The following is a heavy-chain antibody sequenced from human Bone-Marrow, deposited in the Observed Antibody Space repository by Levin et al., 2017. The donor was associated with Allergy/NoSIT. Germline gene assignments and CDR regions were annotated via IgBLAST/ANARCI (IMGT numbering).Heavy chain of an antibody. V-gene: IGHV4-31*03. J-gene: IGHJ4*02. CDR1: GGSISRGVNY. D-gene: IGHD2-21*01. CDR3: ARGGGEPDPLFFGY. Sequence: TSETLSLTCTVSGGSISRGVNYWSWIRQHPGKGLEWIGYIFNSGSAYFNPSLKSRVTISADTSKNQFSLRLSSVTAADTAVYYCARGGGEPDPLFFGYWGQGTLVTVSS. CDR2: IFNSGSA.